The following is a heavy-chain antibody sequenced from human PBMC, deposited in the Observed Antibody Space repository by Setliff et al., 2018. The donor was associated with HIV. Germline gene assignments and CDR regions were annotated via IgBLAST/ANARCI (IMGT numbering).Heavy chain of an antibody. D-gene: IGHD3-3*01. V-gene: IGHV1-8*02. CDR2: MNPNSGNT. CDR3: ARVPGITIFGVVSPGSYYYCGMDV. CDR1: GYTFTSYD. J-gene: IGHJ6*01. Sequence: ASVKVSCKASGYTFTSYDINWVRQATGQGLEWMGWMNPNSGNTGYAQKFQGRVTMTRNTSISTAYMELSSLRSEDTAVYYCARVPGITIFGVVSPGSYYYCGMDVWGPETLLVTVSS.